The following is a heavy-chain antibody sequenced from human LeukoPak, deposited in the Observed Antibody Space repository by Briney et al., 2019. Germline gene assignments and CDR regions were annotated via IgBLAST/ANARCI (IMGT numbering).Heavy chain of an antibody. V-gene: IGHV4-4*07. CDR2: IYTRGST. CDR3: ARGRYCSADICSGGDAFDI. J-gene: IGHJ3*02. CDR1: GGSINNYY. Sequence: SETLSLTRTVSGGSINNYYWSWIRQPAGKGLEWIGRIYTRGSTNYNPSLKSRVTMSVDTSKNQFSLKLSSVTAAVTAVYYCARGRYCSADICSGGDAFDIWGQGTMVSVSS. D-gene: IGHD2-15*01.